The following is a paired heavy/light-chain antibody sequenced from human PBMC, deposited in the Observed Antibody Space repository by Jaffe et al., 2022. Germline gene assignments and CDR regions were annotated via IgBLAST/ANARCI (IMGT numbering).Light chain of an antibody. CDR3: QQTYSGIS. V-gene: IGKV1-39*01. CDR2: VTS. J-gene: IGKJ4*01. CDR1: QTISRS. Sequence: DIQMTQSPSSLSASVGDRVTVTCRASQTISRSLHWYQQRVGTAPKLLISVTSNLQSGVPSRFSGSGSGTDFTLTISSLQPEDFGTYYCQQTYSGISFGGGTKVEIK.
Heavy chain of an antibody. Sequence: EVQLLESGGGLVQPGGSLRLSCAGSGFMFAGSAMSWVRQVPGKGLEWVSGITGVGDTTYYEDSVKGRFTISRDNSKNTLFLQMDSLRVEDTAVYFCAKVSSSCSGGSCFPRWFWFDAWGQGTLVTVSS. V-gene: IGHV3-23*01. CDR1: GFMFAGSA. D-gene: IGHD2-15*01. CDR3: AKVSSSCSGGSCFPRWFWFDA. J-gene: IGHJ5*02. CDR2: ITGVGDTT.